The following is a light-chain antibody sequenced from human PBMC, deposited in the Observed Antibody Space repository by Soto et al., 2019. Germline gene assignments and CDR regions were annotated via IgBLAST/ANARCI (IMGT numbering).Light chain of an antibody. Sequence: EIVLTQSPGILSLSPGERATLSCRARQSVGSTYLAWYQQKPGQAPRLLIHGACSRATGIPDRFSGSGSGTDFTLTISRLEPEDFAVYYCQYYSSPLSITFGQWTRLDIK. CDR2: GAC. V-gene: IGKV3-20*01. CDR1: QSVGSTY. CDR3: QYYSSPLSIT. J-gene: IGKJ5*01.